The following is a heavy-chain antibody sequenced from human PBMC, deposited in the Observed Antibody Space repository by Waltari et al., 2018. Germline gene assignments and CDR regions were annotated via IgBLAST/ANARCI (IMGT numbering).Heavy chain of an antibody. CDR3: ARRESSSWYRGPFDY. CDR2: IYYSGTT. CDR1: GGSISSSSYY. D-gene: IGHD6-13*01. J-gene: IGHJ4*02. Sequence: QLQLQESGPGLVKPSETLSLTCTVSGGSISSSSYYWGWIRQPPGKGLEWIGSIYYSGTTYYNPSLKSRVTISVDTSKTQFSLKLSSVNAADTAVYYCARRESSSWYRGPFDYWGQGTLVTVSS. V-gene: IGHV4-39*01.